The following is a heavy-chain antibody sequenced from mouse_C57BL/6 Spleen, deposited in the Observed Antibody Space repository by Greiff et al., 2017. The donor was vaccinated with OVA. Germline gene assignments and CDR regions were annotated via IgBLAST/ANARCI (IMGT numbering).Heavy chain of an antibody. J-gene: IGHJ1*03. D-gene: IGHD1-1*01. CDR1: GFTFSDYG. CDR3: ARRAVVALYWYFDV. CDR2: ISSGSSTI. V-gene: IGHV5-17*01. Sequence: EVQRVESGGGLVKPGGSLKLSCAASGFTFSDYGMHWVRQAPEKGLEWVAYISSGSSTIYYADTVKGRFTISRDNAKNTLFLQMTSLRSEDTAMYYCARRAVVALYWYFDVWGTGTTVTVSS.